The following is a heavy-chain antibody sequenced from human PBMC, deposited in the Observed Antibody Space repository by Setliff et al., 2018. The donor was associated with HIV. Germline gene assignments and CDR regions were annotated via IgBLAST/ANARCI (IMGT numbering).Heavy chain of an antibody. D-gene: IGHD3-3*01. CDR2: IYYSGST. V-gene: IGHV4-39*01. CDR3: ARRTYYDFWSYRYLSISNWFDS. J-gene: IGHJ5*01. CDR1: GGSISSSSYY. Sequence: KASETLSLTCTVSGGSISSSSYYWGWIRQPPGKGLEWIGSIYYSGSTYYNPSLKSRVTISVDTSKNQFSLKLSSVTAADTAVYYCARRTYYDFWSYRYLSISNWFDSWGRGILVTVSS.